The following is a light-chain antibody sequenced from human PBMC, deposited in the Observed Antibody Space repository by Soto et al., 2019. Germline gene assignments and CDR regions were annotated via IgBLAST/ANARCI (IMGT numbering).Light chain of an antibody. J-gene: IGKJ4*01. CDR1: RSFDNY. CDR2: DAS. V-gene: IGKV3-11*01. Sequence: EIVLTQSPDTLSLSPGERATLSCRASRSFDNYLAWYQQRPGQAPRLLIYDASNRASGIPARFSGSGSGTDFTLTISSLEPEDFAVYYCQQRSTGPPLSFGVGTKVDI. CDR3: QQRSTGPPLS.